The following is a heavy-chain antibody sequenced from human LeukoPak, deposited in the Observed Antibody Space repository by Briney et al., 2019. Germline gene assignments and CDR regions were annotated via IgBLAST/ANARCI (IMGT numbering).Heavy chain of an antibody. V-gene: IGHV4-59*01. D-gene: IGHD5-18*01. CDR2: IYYSGST. CDR3: ARDQGQPYDAFDI. Sequence: PSETLSLTCTVSGGSISSYYWSWIRQPPGKGLEWIGYIYYSGSTNYNPSLKSRVTISVDTSKNQFSLKLSSVTAADTAVYYCARDQGQPYDAFDIWGQGTMVTVSS. CDR1: GGSISSYY. J-gene: IGHJ3*02.